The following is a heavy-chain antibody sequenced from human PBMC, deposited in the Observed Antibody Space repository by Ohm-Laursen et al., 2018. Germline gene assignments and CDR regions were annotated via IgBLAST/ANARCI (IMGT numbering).Heavy chain of an antibody. Sequence: SLRLSCTAPGFSLVNSGMHWVRQAPGKGLEWVAVIWHDGSNKFYADSVKGRFTISRDSSKNTLYLQMNSLRAEDTALYFCARDPSVAGNGAFDFWGQGTMVTVSS. V-gene: IGHV3-33*01. CDR2: IWHDGSNK. D-gene: IGHD6-19*01. CDR1: GFSLVNSG. J-gene: IGHJ3*01. CDR3: ARDPSVAGNGAFDF.